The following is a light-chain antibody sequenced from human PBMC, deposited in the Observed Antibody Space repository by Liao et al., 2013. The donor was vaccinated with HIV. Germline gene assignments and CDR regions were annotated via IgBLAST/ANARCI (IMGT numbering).Light chain of an antibody. CDR2: YDN. V-gene: IGLV3-21*04. Sequence: SYVLTQPPSVSVAPGQTATITCGGNNIRSQSVHWYQQKPGQAPLVVIYYDNDRPSGIPERFSGSNSGNTATLTISGVEAGDEADYYCQVWDRSSGQYVFGFGYQRSPS. J-gene: IGLJ1*01. CDR3: QVWDRSSGQYV. CDR1: NIRSQS.